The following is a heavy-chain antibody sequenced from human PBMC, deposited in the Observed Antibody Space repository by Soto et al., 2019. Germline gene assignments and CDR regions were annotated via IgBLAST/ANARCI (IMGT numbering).Heavy chain of an antibody. D-gene: IGHD2-2*01. J-gene: IGHJ5*02. CDR2: IYHSGST. V-gene: IGHV4-31*03. CDR3: ARNMCSSTSCYFGWFDP. CDR1: GVSITSGAYY. Sequence: SETLSLTCTLSGVSITSGAYYWTWVRQHPGKGLEWIGYIYHSGSTYYNPSLKSRLTISVDTSKNQFSLKLSSVTAADTAVYYCARNMCSSTSCYFGWFDPWGQGTLVTVSS.